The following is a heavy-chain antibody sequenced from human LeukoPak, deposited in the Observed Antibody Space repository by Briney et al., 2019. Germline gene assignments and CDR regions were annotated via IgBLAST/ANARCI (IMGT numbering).Heavy chain of an antibody. V-gene: IGHV3-23*01. CDR2: ISGSGGST. D-gene: IGHD1-26*01. J-gene: IGHJ4*02. Sequence: GGSLRLSCAASGFTFSTYGMSWVRQAPGKGLEWVSSISGSGGSTYYADSVRGRFAVSRDNSKNTLYLQMNSLRAEDTAVYYCSKRVGDYWGQGTLVTVSS. CDR1: GFTFSTYG. CDR3: SKRVGDY.